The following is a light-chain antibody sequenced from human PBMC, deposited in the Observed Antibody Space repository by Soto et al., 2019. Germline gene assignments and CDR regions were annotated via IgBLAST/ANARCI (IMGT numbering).Light chain of an antibody. V-gene: IGLV2-11*01. Sequence: QSALTQPRSVSGSPGQSATISCTGTSSDVGGYNYVSWYKEQPGKAPKLMIYDVSKRPSGVPDRFSGSKSGNTASLTISGLQAEDEPDYYCCSYACSYSDVFGSGTNVTVL. CDR2: DVS. CDR3: CSYACSYSDV. J-gene: IGLJ1*01. CDR1: SSDVGGYNY.